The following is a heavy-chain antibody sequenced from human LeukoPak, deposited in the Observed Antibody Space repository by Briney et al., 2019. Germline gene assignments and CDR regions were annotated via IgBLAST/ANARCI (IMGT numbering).Heavy chain of an antibody. V-gene: IGHV1-69*06. D-gene: IGHD6-19*01. CDR1: GGTFSSYA. CDR3: AKGAGTHYYYYYMDV. J-gene: IGHJ6*03. Sequence: SVKVSCKASGGTFSSYAISWVRQAPGQGLEWMGGIIPIFGTANYAQKFQGRVTITADKSTSTAYMELSSLRSEDTAVYYCAKGAGTHYYYYYMDVWGKGTTVTVSS. CDR2: IIPIFGTA.